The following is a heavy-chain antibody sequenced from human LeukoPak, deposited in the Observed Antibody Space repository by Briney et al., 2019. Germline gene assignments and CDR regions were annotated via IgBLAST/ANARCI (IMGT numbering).Heavy chain of an antibody. J-gene: IGHJ6*02. CDR1: GFTVSSNY. CDR2: IYSGGST. V-gene: IGHV3-53*01. CDR3: VRDSGYYYGMDI. Sequence: GGSLRLSCAASGFTVSSNYMSWVRQAPGKGLEWVSVIYSGGSTYYADSVKGRFTISRDNSKNTLYLQMNSLRAEDTAVYYCVRDSGYYYGMDIWGQGTTVTVSS.